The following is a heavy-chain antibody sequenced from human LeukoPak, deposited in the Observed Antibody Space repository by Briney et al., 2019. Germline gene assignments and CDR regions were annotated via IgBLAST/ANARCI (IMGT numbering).Heavy chain of an antibody. CDR2: ISSSSSYI. J-gene: IGHJ4*02. CDR3: ARGDIVVVPTAVGSWDY. Sequence: GGSLRLSCAASGFTFSSYSMNWVRQAPGKGLEWVSSISSSSSYIYYADSVKGRFTISRDNSKNTLYLQMNSLRAEDTAVYYCARGDIVVVPTAVGSWDYWGQGTLVTVSS. D-gene: IGHD2-2*01. V-gene: IGHV3-21*04. CDR1: GFTFSSYS.